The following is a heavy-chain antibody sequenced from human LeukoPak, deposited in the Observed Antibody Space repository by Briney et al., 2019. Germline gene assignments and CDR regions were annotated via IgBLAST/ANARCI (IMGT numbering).Heavy chain of an antibody. CDR1: GGSISSGGYS. CDR3: ARPKAGAAAVDWFDP. Sequence: PSETLSLTCAVSGGSISSGGYSWSWIRQPPGKGLEWIGYIYYSGSTYYNPSLKSRVTISVDTSKNQFSLKMSSVTAADTVVYYCARPKAGAAAVDWFDPWGQGTLVTVSS. D-gene: IGHD6-13*01. CDR2: IYYSGST. J-gene: IGHJ5*02. V-gene: IGHV4-30-4*07.